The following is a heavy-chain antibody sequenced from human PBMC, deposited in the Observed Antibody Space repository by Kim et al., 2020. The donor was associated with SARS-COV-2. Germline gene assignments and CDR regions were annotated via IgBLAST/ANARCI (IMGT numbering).Heavy chain of an antibody. V-gene: IGHV3-30*04. CDR2: ISYDGSNK. J-gene: IGHJ4*02. Sequence: GESLKISCAASGLTFSSYAMHWVRQAPGKGLEWVAVISYDGSNKYYADSVKGRLTISRDNSKNTLYLQMNSLRAEDTAVYYCARARYSGSYCDYWGQGTL. CDR1: GLTFSSYA. CDR3: ARARYSGSYCDY. D-gene: IGHD1-26*01.